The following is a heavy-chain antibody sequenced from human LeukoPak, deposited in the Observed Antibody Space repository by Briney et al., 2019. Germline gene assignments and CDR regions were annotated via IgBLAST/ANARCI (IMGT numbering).Heavy chain of an antibody. CDR1: GFTFSSYS. CDR3: AKGRWLQLVPSSAYADV. Sequence: PGGSLRLSCAASGFTFSSYSMNRVRQAPGKGLEWVSGISGSGGSTYYADSVKGRFTISRDNSKNTLYLQMNSLRAEDTAVYYCAKGRWLQLVPSSAYADVWGQGTTVTVSS. CDR2: ISGSGGST. V-gene: IGHV3-23*01. D-gene: IGHD5-24*01. J-gene: IGHJ6*02.